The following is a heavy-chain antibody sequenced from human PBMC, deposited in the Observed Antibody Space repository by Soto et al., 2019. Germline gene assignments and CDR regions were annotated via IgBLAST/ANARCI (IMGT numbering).Heavy chain of an antibody. Sequence: SVKVSCKACGGTFSRYAISWVRQAPGQGRQWMGGSIPIFDASNSAQRFRGRVTITAHESTGTAYMERGSFISEDTAVYSCAGGNCYGSWSYQQFNYWGQGSLVT. CDR1: GGTFSRYA. D-gene: IGHD3-10*01. V-gene: IGHV1-69*13. J-gene: IGHJ4*02. CDR3: AGGNCYGSWSYQQFNY. CDR2: SIPIFDAS.